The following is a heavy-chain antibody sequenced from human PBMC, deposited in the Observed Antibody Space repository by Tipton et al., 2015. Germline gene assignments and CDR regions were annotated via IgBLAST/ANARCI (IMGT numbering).Heavy chain of an antibody. CDR1: GGSVSSGSYY. CDR3: ACQDYDSLTRDYQTVDY. J-gene: IGHJ4*02. D-gene: IGHD3-9*01. Sequence: TLSLTCTVSGGSVSSGSYYWSWIRQSPGKGLEWIGEINDSGKSNYNPSLKSRVTISVDTSKSQFFLKLTSVTAADTAVYYCACQDYDSLTRDYQTVDYWGQGTLVTVSS. CDR2: INDSGKS. V-gene: IGHV4-39*07.